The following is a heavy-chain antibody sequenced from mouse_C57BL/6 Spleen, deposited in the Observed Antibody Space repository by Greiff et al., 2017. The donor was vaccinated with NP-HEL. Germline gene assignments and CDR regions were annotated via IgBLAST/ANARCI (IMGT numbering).Heavy chain of an antibody. CDR2: ISSGSSTI. J-gene: IGHJ3*01. CDR3: ARPKYGSSYEAWFAY. V-gene: IGHV5-17*01. CDR1: GFTFSDYG. Sequence: VQLKESGGGLVKPGGSLKLSCAASGFTFSDYGMHWVRQAPEKGLEWVAYISSGSSTIYYADTVKGRFTISRDNAKNTLFLQMTSLRSEDTAMYYCARPKYGSSYEAWFAYGGQGTLVTVSA. D-gene: IGHD1-1*01.